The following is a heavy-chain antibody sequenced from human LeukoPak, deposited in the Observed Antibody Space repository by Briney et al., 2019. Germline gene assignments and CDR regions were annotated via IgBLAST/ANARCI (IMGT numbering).Heavy chain of an antibody. CDR3: AKDVRYSGSYYFDY. Sequence: GGSLRLSCAASGFTFSSYAMHWVRQAPGKGLEWVAVISYDGSNKYYADSVKGRFTISRDNSKNTLYLQMNSLRAEDTALYYCAKDVRYSGSYYFDYWGQGTLVTVSS. J-gene: IGHJ4*02. CDR1: GFTFSSYA. CDR2: ISYDGSNK. D-gene: IGHD1-26*01. V-gene: IGHV3-30*04.